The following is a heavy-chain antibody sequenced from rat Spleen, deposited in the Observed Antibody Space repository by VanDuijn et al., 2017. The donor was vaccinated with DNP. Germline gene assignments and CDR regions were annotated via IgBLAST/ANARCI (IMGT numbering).Heavy chain of an antibody. CDR3: ARSLQWGYYVDY. CDR1: GFPFSDYF. J-gene: IGHJ2*01. Sequence: EVRLVESGGGLVQPGRSLKVSCAASGFPFSDYFMAWVRQAPNKGLEWVASISHDGGGTFYGDSVRGRFTISRDNAKTALYLQRDSRRSEDTATYCCARSLQWGYYVDYWGQGVMVTVSA. V-gene: IGHV5-22*01. CDR2: ISHDGGGT. D-gene: IGHD1-1*01.